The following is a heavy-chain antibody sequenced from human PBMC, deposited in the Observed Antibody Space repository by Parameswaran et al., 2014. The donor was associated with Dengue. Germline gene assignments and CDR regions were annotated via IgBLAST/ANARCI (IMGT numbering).Heavy chain of an antibody. Sequence: VRQAPGKGLEWVGFIRSKAYGGTTEYAASVKGRFTISRDDSKSIAYLQMNSLKTEDTAVYYCTRVGQHEITMVRGVIWEHDYYYYYGMDVWGQGTTVTVSS. D-gene: IGHD3-10*01. CDR3: TRVGQHEITMVRGVIWEHDYYYYYGMDV. CDR2: IRSKAYGGTT. V-gene: IGHV3-49*02. J-gene: IGHJ6*02.